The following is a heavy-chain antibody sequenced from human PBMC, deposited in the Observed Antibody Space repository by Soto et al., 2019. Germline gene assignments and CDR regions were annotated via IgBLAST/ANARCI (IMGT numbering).Heavy chain of an antibody. CDR2: ISSGGTTM. Sequence: QVQLVESGGGLVEPGGSLRLSCAASGFRFSDHYMTWIRQAPGKGLEWVSKISSGGTTMYYADSVKGRFTVSRDNAQNSLYLQMNGLRAEDTAVYYCAGDPYYYRSAFWGQGTLVTVSS. V-gene: IGHV3-11*01. D-gene: IGHD3-10*01. CDR1: GFRFSDHY. CDR3: AGDPYYYRSAF. J-gene: IGHJ4*02.